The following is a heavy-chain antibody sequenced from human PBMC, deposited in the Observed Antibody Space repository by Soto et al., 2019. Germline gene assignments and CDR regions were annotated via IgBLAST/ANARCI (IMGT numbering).Heavy chain of an antibody. CDR2: ISGSGGST. CDR1: GFTFSSYA. J-gene: IGHJ6*02. D-gene: IGHD3-3*01. V-gene: IGHV3-23*01. CDR3: AKDLSYDFWSGVGGMDV. Sequence: LRLSCAASGFTFSSYAMSWVRQAPGKGLEWVSAISGSGGSTYYADSVKGRFTISRDNSKNTLYLQMNSLRAEDTAVYYCAKDLSYDFWSGVGGMDVWGQGTTLTVSS.